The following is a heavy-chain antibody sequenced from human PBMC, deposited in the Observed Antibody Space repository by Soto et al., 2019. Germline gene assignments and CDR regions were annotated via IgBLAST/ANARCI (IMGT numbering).Heavy chain of an antibody. J-gene: IGHJ4*02. CDR3: ATDYGSGSYYYFDY. CDR1: GYTLTELS. D-gene: IGHD3-10*01. CDR2: FDPEDGET. Sequence: ASVKVSCKVSGYTLTELSIHWVRQAPGKGLEWMGGFDPEDGETIYAQKFQGRVTMTEDTSTDTAYMELSSLRSEDTAVYYCATDYGSGSYYYFDYWGQGTLVTVSS. V-gene: IGHV1-24*01.